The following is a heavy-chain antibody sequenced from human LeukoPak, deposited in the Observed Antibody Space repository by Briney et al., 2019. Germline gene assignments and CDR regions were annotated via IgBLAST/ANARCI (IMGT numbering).Heavy chain of an antibody. CDR3: ARQMTPHGNFDY. J-gene: IGHJ4*02. V-gene: IGHV3-13*01. CDR1: GFTLSNFA. D-gene: IGHD1-26*01. Sequence: PGGSLRLSCAASGFTLSNFAMHWVRQATGKGLEWVSAIGTAGDTFYPGSVKGRFTISRENAKNPLYLQMNNLRAEDTAVYYCARQMTPHGNFDYWGQGTLVTVSS. CDR2: IGTAGDT.